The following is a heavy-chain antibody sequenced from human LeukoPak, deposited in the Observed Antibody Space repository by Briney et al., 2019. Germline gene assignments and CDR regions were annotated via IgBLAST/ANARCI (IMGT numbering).Heavy chain of an antibody. CDR1: GGSLSSYY. J-gene: IGHJ4*02. CDR3: AREGGGNFDY. V-gene: IGHV4-59*01. CDR2: IYYSGRT. D-gene: IGHD3-16*01. Sequence: SETLSLTCTVSGGSLSSYYWSWIRQPPGKGLEWIGYIYYSGRTNYNPSLKSRVTISVDTSKNQFSLKLSSVTAADTAVYYCAREGGGNFDYWGQGTLVTVSS.